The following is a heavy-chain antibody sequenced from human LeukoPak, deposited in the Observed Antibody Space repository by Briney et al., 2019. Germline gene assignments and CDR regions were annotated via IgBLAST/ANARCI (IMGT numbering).Heavy chain of an antibody. D-gene: IGHD3-22*01. CDR3: ARGGRYYYDNSGPVDY. V-gene: IGHV6-1*01. Sequence: SQTLSLTCVISGDSVSSNSAAWNWIRQSPSRGLEWPGRTYYRSRWYNDYAVSVKSRITISPDTSKNQFSVQLNSVTPEDTAVYYCARGGRYYYDNSGPVDYWGQGTLVTVSS. CDR2: TYYRSRWYN. J-gene: IGHJ4*02. CDR1: GDSVSSNSAA.